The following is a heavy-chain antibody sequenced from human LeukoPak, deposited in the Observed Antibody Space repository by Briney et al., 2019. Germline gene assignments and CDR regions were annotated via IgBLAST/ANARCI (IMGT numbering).Heavy chain of an antibody. Sequence: SETLSLTCTVSGGSISSSSYYWGWIRQPPGKGLEWIGSIYYSGSTYYNPPLKSRVTISVDTSKNQFSLKLSSVTAADTAVYYCARFFSNDMDAFDIWGQGTMVTVSS. J-gene: IGHJ3*02. CDR3: ARFFSNDMDAFDI. D-gene: IGHD3-22*01. CDR1: GGSISSSSYY. V-gene: IGHV4-39*07. CDR2: IYYSGST.